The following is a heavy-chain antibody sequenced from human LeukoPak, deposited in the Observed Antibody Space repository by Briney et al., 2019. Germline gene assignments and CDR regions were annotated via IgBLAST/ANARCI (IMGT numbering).Heavy chain of an antibody. CDR1: GFAFSNYW. J-gene: IGHJ4*02. V-gene: IGHV3-23*01. CDR3: AKAAGTMIVVVSITTSTN. D-gene: IGHD3-22*01. CDR2: ISGSGGST. Sequence: GGSLRLSCAASGFAFSNYWMNWVRQAPGKGLEWVSAISGSGGSTYYADSVKGWFTISRDNSKNTLYLQMNSLRAEDTAVYYCAKAAGTMIVVVSITTSTNWGQGTLVTVSS.